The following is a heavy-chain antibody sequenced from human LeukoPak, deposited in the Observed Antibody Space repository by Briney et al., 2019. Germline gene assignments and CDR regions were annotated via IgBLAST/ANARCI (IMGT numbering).Heavy chain of an antibody. CDR3: ASQRGVGAAHY. CDR1: GGSLTSYY. Sequence: SETLSLTCTVSGGSLTSYYWSWIRDSPGKGLEGSGYKYYSGSTNYNPSLNTRVTISIDTSKNQFSLKLTSVTAADTAVDYCASQRGVGAAHYWGQGTLVTVSS. V-gene: IGHV4-59*01. CDR2: KYYSGST. J-gene: IGHJ4*02. D-gene: IGHD1-26*01.